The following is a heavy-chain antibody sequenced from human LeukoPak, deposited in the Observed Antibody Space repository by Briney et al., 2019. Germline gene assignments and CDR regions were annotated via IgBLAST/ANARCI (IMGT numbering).Heavy chain of an antibody. V-gene: IGHV3-33*01. J-gene: IGHJ4*02. D-gene: IGHD2-8*01. CDR2: IWYDGSNK. Sequence: GGSLRLSCAASGFTFSSYGMHWVRQAPGKGLEWVAVIWYDGSNKYYADSVKGRFTISRDYSKNTLYLQMNSLRAEDTAVYYCARGKVLMVYALDYWGQGTLVTVSS. CDR1: GFTFSSYG. CDR3: ARGKVLMVYALDY.